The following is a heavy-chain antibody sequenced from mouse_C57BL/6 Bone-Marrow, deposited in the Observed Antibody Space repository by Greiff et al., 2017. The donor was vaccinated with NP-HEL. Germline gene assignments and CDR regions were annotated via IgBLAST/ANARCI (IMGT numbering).Heavy chain of an antibody. CDR1: GFTFSDYG. J-gene: IGHJ4*01. D-gene: IGHD2-2*01. CDR2: ISSGSSTI. CDR3: ARGRLRYAMDY. V-gene: IGHV5-17*01. Sequence: EVLLVESGGGLVKPGGSLKLSCAASGFTFSDYGMHWVRQAPEKGLEWVAYISSGSSTIYYADTVKGRFTISRDNAKNTLFLQMSSLRSEDTAMCYCARGRLRYAMDYWGQGTSVTVSS.